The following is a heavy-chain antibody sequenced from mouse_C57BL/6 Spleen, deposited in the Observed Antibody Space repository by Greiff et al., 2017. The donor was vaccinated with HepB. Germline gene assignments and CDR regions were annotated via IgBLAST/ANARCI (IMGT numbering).Heavy chain of an antibody. CDR2: IHPNSGST. D-gene: IGHD1-1*01. CDR1: GYTFTSYW. Sequence: VQLQQSGAELVKPGASVKLSCKASGYTFTSYWMHWVKQRPGQGLEWIGMIHPNSGSTNYNEKFKSKATLTVDKSSSTAYMQLSSLTSEDSAVYYCARGGFITTVVDWYFDVWGTGTTVTVSS. J-gene: IGHJ1*03. V-gene: IGHV1-64*01. CDR3: ARGGFITTVVDWYFDV.